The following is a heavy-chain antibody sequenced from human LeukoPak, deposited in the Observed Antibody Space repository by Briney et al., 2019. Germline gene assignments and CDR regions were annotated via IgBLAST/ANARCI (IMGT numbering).Heavy chain of an antibody. CDR1: GFTFSSHG. D-gene: IGHD3-22*01. J-gene: IGHJ4*02. CDR2: ISGSGGST. Sequence: GGSLRLSCVASGFTFSSHGMHWVRQAPGKGLEWVSAISGSGGSTYYADSVKGRFTISRDNSKNTLYLQMNSLRAEDTAVYYCAKDLYYYDSSGYYPDGYWGQGTLVTVSS. V-gene: IGHV3-23*01. CDR3: AKDLYYYDSSGYYPDGY.